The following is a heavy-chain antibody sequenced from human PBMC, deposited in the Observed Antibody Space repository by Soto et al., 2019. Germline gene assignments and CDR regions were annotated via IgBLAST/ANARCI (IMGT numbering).Heavy chain of an antibody. CDR1: GFTFDDYA. V-gene: IGHV3-9*01. Sequence: HPGGSLRLSCAASGFTFDDYAMHWVRQAPGKGLEWVSGISWNSGSIGYADSVKGRFTISRDNAKNSLYLQMNSLRAEDTALYYCAKEHSSGYTTVYYFDYWGQGTLVTVSS. J-gene: IGHJ4*02. D-gene: IGHD3-22*01. CDR2: ISWNSGSI. CDR3: AKEHSSGYTTVYYFDY.